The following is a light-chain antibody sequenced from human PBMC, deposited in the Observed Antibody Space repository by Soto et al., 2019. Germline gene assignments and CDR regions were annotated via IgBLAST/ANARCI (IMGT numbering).Light chain of an antibody. CDR3: MQALQSPYI. J-gene: IGKJ2*01. V-gene: IGKV2-28*01. CDR1: ESLLYRNGRNY. CDR2: LAS. Sequence: ETVMTQSPLLLSVTPGEPASISCRSSESLLYRNGRNYLDWYLQKPGQSPQLLIYLASSRAFGVPDRFSGSGSGKDFTLKISRVEAEDVGVYYCMQALQSPYIFGQGTKLEI.